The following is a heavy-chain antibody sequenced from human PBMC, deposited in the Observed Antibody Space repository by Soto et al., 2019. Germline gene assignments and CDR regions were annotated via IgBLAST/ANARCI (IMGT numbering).Heavy chain of an antibody. J-gene: IGHJ5*02. V-gene: IGHV1-2*02. CDR2: IIPHSGET. CDR1: GYSFTGYY. Sequence: QVQLVQSGAEVKRPGASVKVSCKASGYSFTGYYMHWVRQAPGQGLEWMGWIIPHSGETNYAQKFQARVTLTRDTSISTAYIQLSGLTSDDTAVYYCARETNDFTNGAPDLWGQGTLVTVSS. CDR3: ARETNDFTNGAPDL. D-gene: IGHD4-4*01.